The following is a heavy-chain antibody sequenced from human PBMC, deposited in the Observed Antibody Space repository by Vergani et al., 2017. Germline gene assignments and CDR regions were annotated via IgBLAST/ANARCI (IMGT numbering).Heavy chain of an antibody. CDR2: IYYSGST. Sequence: QVQLQESGPGLVKLSETLSLTCTVSGGSISSYYWSWIRQPPGKGLEWSGYIYYSGSTNYNPSLKSRVTISVDTSKNQFSLKLSSVTAADTAVYYCASDRTTVTHGFYYYYMDVWGKGTTVTVSS. V-gene: IGHV4-59*01. D-gene: IGHD4-17*01. CDR3: ASDRTTVTHGFYYYYMDV. CDR1: GGSISSYY. J-gene: IGHJ6*03.